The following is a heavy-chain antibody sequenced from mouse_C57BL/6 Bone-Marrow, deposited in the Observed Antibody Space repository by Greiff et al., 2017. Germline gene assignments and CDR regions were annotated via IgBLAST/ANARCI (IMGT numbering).Heavy chain of an antibody. D-gene: IGHD2-4*01. J-gene: IGHJ1*03. V-gene: IGHV14-4*01. CDR3: TRLITYLVVYFGV. Sequence: VQLQQSGAELVRPGASVKLSCTASGFTITDDYMHWVKQRPEQGLEWIGWIDPENGDTEYASKFQGKATITADTSSNTAYLQLSSLTSEDAAVYYSTRLITYLVVYFGVWGTGTTVTVSS. CDR1: GFTITDDY. CDR2: IDPENGDT.